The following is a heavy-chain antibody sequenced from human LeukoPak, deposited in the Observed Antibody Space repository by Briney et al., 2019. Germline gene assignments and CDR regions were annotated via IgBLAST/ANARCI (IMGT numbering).Heavy chain of an antibody. CDR2: IKQDGSEK. V-gene: IGHV3-7*01. CDR1: GFTFSSYS. CDR3: ARDRELVPGY. J-gene: IGHJ4*02. D-gene: IGHD6-13*01. Sequence: PGGSLRLSCAASGFTFSSYSMNWVRQAPGKGLEWVANIKQDGSEKYYVDSVKGRFTIPRDNAKNSLYLQMNSLRAEDTAVYYCARDRELVPGYWGQGTLVTVSS.